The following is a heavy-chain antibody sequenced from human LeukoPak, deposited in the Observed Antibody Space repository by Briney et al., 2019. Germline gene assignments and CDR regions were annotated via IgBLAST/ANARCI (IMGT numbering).Heavy chain of an antibody. J-gene: IGHJ4*02. CDR3: ARKGRGYSYGYFDY. D-gene: IGHD5-18*01. CDR2: INHSGST. Sequence: SETLSLTCTVSGGPVSSGSYYWSWIRQPPGKGLEWIGEINHSGSTNYNPSLKSRVTISVDTSKNQFSLKLSSVTAADTAVYYCARKGRGYSYGYFDYWGQGTLVTVSS. CDR1: GGPVSSGSYY. V-gene: IGHV4-61*01.